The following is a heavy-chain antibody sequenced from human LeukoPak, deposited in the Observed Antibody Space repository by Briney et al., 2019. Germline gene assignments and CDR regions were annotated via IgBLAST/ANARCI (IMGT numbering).Heavy chain of an antibody. CDR1: GFTFDDYG. D-gene: IGHD3-10*01. J-gene: IGHJ6*03. Sequence: GGSLRLSCAASGFTFDDYGMSWVRQAPGKGLEWVSGINWNGASTGYADSVKGRFTISRDNAKNPLYLQMNSLRAEDTALYYCARAYGSGSYEYYMDVWGKGTTVTISS. V-gene: IGHV3-20*04. CDR3: ARAYGSGSYEYYMDV. CDR2: INWNGAST.